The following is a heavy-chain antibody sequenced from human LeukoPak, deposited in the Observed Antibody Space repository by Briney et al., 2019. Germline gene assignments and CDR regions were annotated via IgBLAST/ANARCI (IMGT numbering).Heavy chain of an antibody. V-gene: IGHV4-39*07. CDR3: ARGPRRGCSGGSCYDY. CDR1: GGSISSSSYY. Sequence: PSETLSLTCTVSGGSISSSSYYWGWIRQPPGKGLEWIGSIYYSGSTYYNPSLKSRVTISVDTSKNQFSLKLSSVTAADTAVYYCARGPRRGCSGGSCYDYWGQGTLDTVSS. J-gene: IGHJ4*02. D-gene: IGHD2-15*01. CDR2: IYYSGST.